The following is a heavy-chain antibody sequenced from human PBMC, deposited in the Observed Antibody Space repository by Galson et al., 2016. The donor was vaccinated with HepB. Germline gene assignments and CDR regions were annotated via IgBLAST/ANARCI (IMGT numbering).Heavy chain of an antibody. CDR1: GFTFRSYW. CDR3: AKVRGTFCSSTSCYHFDY. J-gene: IGHJ4*02. Sequence: SLRLSCAASGFTFRSYWMTWVRQAPGKGLEWVSVISHRGDDTYYADSVKGRFTISRDNSKNTVSLQMNSLRAEDTALYFCAKVRGTFCSSTSCYHFDYWGQGTLVAVSS. CDR2: ISHRGDDT. V-gene: IGHV3-23*01. D-gene: IGHD2-2*01.